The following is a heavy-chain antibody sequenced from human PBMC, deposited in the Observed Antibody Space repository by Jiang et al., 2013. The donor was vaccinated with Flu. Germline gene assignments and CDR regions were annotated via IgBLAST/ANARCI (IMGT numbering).Heavy chain of an antibody. CDR2: IYHSGST. Sequence: TLSLTCTVSGYSISSGYYWGWIRQPPGKGLEWIGSIYHSGSTYYNPSLKSRVTISVDTSKNQFSLKLSSVTAADTAVYYCARGDRIHDYIWENYRPTGFDYWGQGTLVTVSS. J-gene: IGHJ4*02. V-gene: IGHV4-38-2*02. CDR3: ARGDRIHDYIWENYRPTGFDY. D-gene: IGHD3-16*02. CDR1: GYSISSGYY.